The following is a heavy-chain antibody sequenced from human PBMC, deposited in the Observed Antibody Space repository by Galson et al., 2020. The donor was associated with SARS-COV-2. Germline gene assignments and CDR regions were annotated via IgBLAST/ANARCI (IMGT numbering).Heavy chain of an antibody. V-gene: IGHV3-33*01. CDR2: IFFDGREN. Sequence: ELDAGRSLRLSCAASGFTFSDHAMHWVRQAPGKGLEWVAQIFFDGRENYYGDSVRGRFTISRDSSKNTVYLQMNNLRVDDTAVYYCARDGQSSRGWAFDYWGQGTLLTVSS. CDR3: ARDGQSSRGWAFDY. CDR1: GFTFSDHA. D-gene: IGHD6-19*01. J-gene: IGHJ4*02.